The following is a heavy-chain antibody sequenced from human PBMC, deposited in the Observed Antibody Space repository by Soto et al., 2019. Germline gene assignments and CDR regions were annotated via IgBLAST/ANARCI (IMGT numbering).Heavy chain of an antibody. CDR3: ARPLGWRDAFDI. V-gene: IGHV3-7*01. CDR1: GFTFSNYW. CDR2: IKQDGSEE. D-gene: IGHD6-19*01. Sequence: GSLRLSCAASGFTFSNYWMSWVRQAPGKGLEWVANIKQDGSEEYYVDSVKGRFTISRDSAKNSVYLQMNSLRAEDTAVYYCARPLGWRDAFDIWGQGTMVTVSS. J-gene: IGHJ3*02.